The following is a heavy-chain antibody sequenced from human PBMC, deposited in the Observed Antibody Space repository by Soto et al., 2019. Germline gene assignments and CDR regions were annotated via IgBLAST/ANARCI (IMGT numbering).Heavy chain of an antibody. J-gene: IGHJ6*02. D-gene: IGHD2-15*01. V-gene: IGHV3-30-3*01. CDR2: ISSDGSAK. Sequence: QVQLVESGGGMVQPGRSLRLSCGVSGFTLSRYTMHWVRQAPGKGLEWVALISSDGSAKYYADSVRGRFTISRDDSLNLQMTSVRAEDTAVYYCARDGYCSGGTCLDGMDVWGQWTTVTVSS. CDR1: GFTLSRYT. CDR3: ARDGYCSGGTCLDGMDV.